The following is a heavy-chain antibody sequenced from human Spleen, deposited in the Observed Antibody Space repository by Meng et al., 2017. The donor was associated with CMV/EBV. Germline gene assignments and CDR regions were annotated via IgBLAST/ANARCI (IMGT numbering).Heavy chain of an antibody. CDR2: INADTGDT. CDR3: ARFDGFEGYSYGDYYGMDV. CDR1: FTGYY. Sequence: FTGYYMHWERQATGQGLEWMGWINADTGDTKYAQKFQGRVTMTRDTSIRTAYMELSRLRSDDTAVYYCARFDGFEGYSYGDYYGMDVWGQGTTVTVSS. V-gene: IGHV1-2*02. J-gene: IGHJ6*02. D-gene: IGHD5-18*01.